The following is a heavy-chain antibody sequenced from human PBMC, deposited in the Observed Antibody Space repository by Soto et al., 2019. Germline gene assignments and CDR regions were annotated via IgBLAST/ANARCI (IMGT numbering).Heavy chain of an antibody. CDR3: ARDRLAAAGSFDY. J-gene: IGHJ4*02. D-gene: IGHD6-13*01. CDR2: IKQDGSEK. Sequence: SGGSLRLSCAASGFTFRSYWMSWVRQAPGKGLEWVANIKQDGSEKYYVDSVKGRFTISRDNAKNSLYLQMNSLRAEDTAVYYCARDRLAAAGSFDYWGQGTLVNVSS. CDR1: GFTFRSYW. V-gene: IGHV3-7*03.